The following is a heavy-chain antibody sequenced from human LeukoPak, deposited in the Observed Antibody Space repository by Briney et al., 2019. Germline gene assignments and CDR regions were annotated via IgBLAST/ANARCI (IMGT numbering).Heavy chain of an antibody. V-gene: IGHV3-30*01. D-gene: IGHD5-24*01. J-gene: IGHJ5*02. Sequence: GGSLRLSCAASGFTFSNSPMHWVRQAPGKGLEWVAVISHDESNEYYADSVKGRFTISRDNSKNTLFLQMNSLRIEDTAMYYCARERYNSDEHNWFDPWGQGTLVTVSS. CDR2: ISHDESNE. CDR1: GFTFSNSP. CDR3: ARERYNSDEHNWFDP.